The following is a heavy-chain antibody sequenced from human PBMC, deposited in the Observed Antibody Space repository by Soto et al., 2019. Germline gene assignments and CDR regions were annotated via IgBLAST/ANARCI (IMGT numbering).Heavy chain of an antibody. Sequence: LRLSCAASGFTFSSYGMHWVRQAPGKGLEWVAVIWYDGSNKYYADSVKGRFTISRDNSKNTLYLQMNSLRAEDTAVYYCARAPYYYYGMDVWGQGTTVTVSS. V-gene: IGHV3-33*01. J-gene: IGHJ6*02. CDR1: GFTFSSYG. CDR3: ARAPYYYYGMDV. CDR2: IWYDGSNK.